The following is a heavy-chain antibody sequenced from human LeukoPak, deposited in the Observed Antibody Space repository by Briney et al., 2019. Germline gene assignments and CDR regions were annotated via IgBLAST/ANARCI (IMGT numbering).Heavy chain of an antibody. D-gene: IGHD3-22*01. V-gene: IGHV1-3*04. J-gene: IGHJ3*02. CDR3: TRGSGYSDI. CDR1: GYTFTSYA. CDR2: ISIETGNG. Sequence: ASVKVSCKASGYTFTSYAMHWVRQAPGQRLEWMGWISIETGNGLYGQTVQDRVTMTRDTHTSTVYMELRSLRSDDTAMYYCTRGSGYSDIWGQGTLVTVSS.